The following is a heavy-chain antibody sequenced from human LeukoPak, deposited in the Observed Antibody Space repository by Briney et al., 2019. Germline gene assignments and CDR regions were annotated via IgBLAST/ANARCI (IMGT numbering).Heavy chain of an antibody. D-gene: IGHD6-13*01. J-gene: IGHJ6*02. CDR3: AKGLSPAYSSSWYYDYGMDV. Sequence: GRSLRLSCAASGFTFSSYGMHWVHQAPGKGLEWVAVISYDGSNKYYADSVKGRFTISRDNSKNTLYLQTNSLRAEDTAVYYCAKGLSPAYSSSWYYDYGMDVWGQGTTVTVSS. V-gene: IGHV3-30*18. CDR1: GFTFSSYG. CDR2: ISYDGSNK.